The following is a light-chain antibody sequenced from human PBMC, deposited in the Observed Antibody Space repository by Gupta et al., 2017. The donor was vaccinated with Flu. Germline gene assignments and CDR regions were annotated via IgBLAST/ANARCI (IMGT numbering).Light chain of an antibody. CDR2: EVS. J-gene: IGLJ1*01. CDR3: ASYTTRNILV. V-gene: IGLV2-14*01. Sequence: QSALTQPASVSGSPGHSITLPCTGTHNDIGRYNYVSWYQQHPGKTPTLMIYEVSLRPSGVSGRFSGSKSGNTASLTISGLRTADEATYYCASYTTRNILVFGAGTQVTVL. CDR1: HNDIGRYNY.